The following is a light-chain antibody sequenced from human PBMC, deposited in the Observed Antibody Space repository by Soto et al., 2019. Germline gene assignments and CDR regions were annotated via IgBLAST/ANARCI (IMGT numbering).Light chain of an antibody. CDR3: AAWDDSLNGYV. Sequence: QSVLSQPPSASGTPGQRVTISCSGSSSNIGSNTVNWYQQLPGTAPKLLIYSNNQRPSGGLDRFSGSTSGTSASLAISGLQSEDEADYYCAAWDDSLNGYVFGSGTKVTVL. CDR2: SNN. CDR1: SSNIGSNT. V-gene: IGLV1-44*01. J-gene: IGLJ1*01.